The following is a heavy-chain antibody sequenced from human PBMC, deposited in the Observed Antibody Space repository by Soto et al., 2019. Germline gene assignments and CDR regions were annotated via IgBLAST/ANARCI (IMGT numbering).Heavy chain of an antibody. J-gene: IGHJ4*02. V-gene: IGHV4-34*01. D-gene: IGHD3-3*01. CDR1: GGSFSGYY. CDR2: INHSGST. CDR3: ARGRRPPYGLRFLEWLLYYFDY. Sequence: SETLSLTCAVYGGSFSGYYWSWIRQPPGKGLEWIGEINHSGSTNYNPSLKSRVTISVDTSKNQFSLKLSSVTAADTAVYYCARGRRPPYGLRFLEWLLYYFDYWGQGTLVTVSS.